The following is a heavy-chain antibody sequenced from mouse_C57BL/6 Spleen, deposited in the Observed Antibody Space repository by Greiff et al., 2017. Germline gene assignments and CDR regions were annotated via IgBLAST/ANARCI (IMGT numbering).Heavy chain of an antibody. J-gene: IGHJ3*01. D-gene: IGHD2-4*01. CDR1: GFTFSDYG. CDR2: ISSGSSTI. CDR3: ARGGDYDAFAY. Sequence: DVKLVESGGGLVKPGGSLKLSCAASGFTFSDYGMHWVRQAPEKGLEWVAYISSGSSTIYYADPVKGRFTFSRDNAKNTLFLQMTSLRSEDTAMYYCARGGDYDAFAYWGQGTLVTVSA. V-gene: IGHV5-17*01.